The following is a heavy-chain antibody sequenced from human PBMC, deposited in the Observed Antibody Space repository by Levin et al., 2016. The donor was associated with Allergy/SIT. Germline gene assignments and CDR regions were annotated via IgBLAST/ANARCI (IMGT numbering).Heavy chain of an antibody. CDR1: GYTFTSYA. CDR2: INAGNGNT. V-gene: IGHV1-3*01. D-gene: IGHD3-22*01. CDR3: ARSYYDSSGYYHFDY. Sequence: ASVKVSCKASGYTFTSYAMHWVRQAPGQRLEWMGWINAGNGNTKYSQKFQGRVTITRDTSASTAYMELSSLRSEDTAVYYCARSYYDSSGYYHFDYWGQGTLVTVSS. J-gene: IGHJ4*02.